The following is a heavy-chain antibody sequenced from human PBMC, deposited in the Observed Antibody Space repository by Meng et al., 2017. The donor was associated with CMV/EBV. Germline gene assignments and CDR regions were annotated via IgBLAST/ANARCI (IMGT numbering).Heavy chain of an antibody. D-gene: IGHD1-26*01. J-gene: IGHJ3*02. V-gene: IGHV3-20*01. Sequence: GESLKISCAASGFTFSSYGMHWVRQAPGKGLEWVSGINWNGGSTGYADSVKGRFTISRDNAKNSLYLQMNSLRAEDTALYHCAREWVLSRGRKQNAFDIWGQGTMVTVSS. CDR3: AREWVLSRGRKQNAFDI. CDR2: INWNGGST. CDR1: GFTFSSYG.